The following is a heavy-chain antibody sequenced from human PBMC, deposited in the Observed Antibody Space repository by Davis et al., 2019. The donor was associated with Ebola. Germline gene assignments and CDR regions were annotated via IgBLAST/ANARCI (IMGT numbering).Heavy chain of an antibody. CDR3: ARGRPMVRGVIINYYYYYGMDV. CDR1: SGSFSGYY. D-gene: IGHD3-10*01. Sequence: MPSETLSLTCAVYSGSFSGYYWSWIRQPPGKGLEWIGEINHSGSTNYNPSLKSRVTISVDTSKNQFSLKLSSVTAADTAVYYCARGRPMVRGVIINYYYYYGMDVWGQGTTVTVSS. J-gene: IGHJ6*02. CDR2: INHSGST. V-gene: IGHV4-34*01.